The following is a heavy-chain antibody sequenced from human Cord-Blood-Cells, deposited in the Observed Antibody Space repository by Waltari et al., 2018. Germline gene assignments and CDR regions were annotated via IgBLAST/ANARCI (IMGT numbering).Heavy chain of an antibody. J-gene: IGHJ2*01. CDR2: IYSGGST. Sequence: EVQLVETGGGLIQPGGSLRLSCAASGFTVSSNYMSWVRQAPGKGLEWVSVIYSGGSTYYADSVKGRFTISRDNSKNTLYLQMNSLRAEDTAVYYCARRRGSGGIAARWYFDLWGRGTLVTVSS. D-gene: IGHD6-6*01. CDR3: ARRRGSGGIAARWYFDL. V-gene: IGHV3-53*02. CDR1: GFTVSSNY.